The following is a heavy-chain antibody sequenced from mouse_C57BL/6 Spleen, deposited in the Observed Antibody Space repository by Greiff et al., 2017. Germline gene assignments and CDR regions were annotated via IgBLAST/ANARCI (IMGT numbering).Heavy chain of an antibody. CDR1: GYSFTGYY. CDR3: ARSIKDFDY. J-gene: IGHJ2*01. Sequence: VQLQQSGPELVKPGASVKISCKASGYSFTGYYMNWVKQSPEKSLEWIGEINPSTGGTTYNQKFKAKATLTVDKSSSTAYMQLKSLTSEDSAVYYCARSIKDFDYWGQGTTLTVSS. V-gene: IGHV1-42*01. CDR2: INPSTGGT.